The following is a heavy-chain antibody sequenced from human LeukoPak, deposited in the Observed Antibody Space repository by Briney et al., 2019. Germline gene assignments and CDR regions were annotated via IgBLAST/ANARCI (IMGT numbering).Heavy chain of an antibody. CDR2: IDWDDDK. Sequence: SCPALVKPTQTLTLTCTFSGFSLSTSGMCVSWIRQPPGKARGWLARIDWDDDKYYSTSLKTRLTISKDTSKNQVVLTMTNMDPVDTATYYCARLIVVVPAAMYAFDYWGQGTLVTVSS. CDR3: ARLIVVVPAAMYAFDY. V-gene: IGHV2-70*11. CDR1: GFSLSTSGMC. D-gene: IGHD2-2*01. J-gene: IGHJ4*02.